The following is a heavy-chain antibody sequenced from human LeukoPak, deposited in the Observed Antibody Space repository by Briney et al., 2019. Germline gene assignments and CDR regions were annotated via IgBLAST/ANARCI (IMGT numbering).Heavy chain of an antibody. Sequence: PGGSLRLSCAATGFSFSSYWMNWVRQAPGKGLVWVSRINSNRSYTNYADSVKGRFTISRDNAKKTLYLQMNSLRAEDTAVYYCASDSMVRGVIRQYYYGMDVWGKGTTVTVSS. CDR3: ASDSMVRGVIRQYYYGMDV. CDR2: INSNRSYT. CDR1: GFSFSSYW. V-gene: IGHV3-74*01. D-gene: IGHD3-10*01. J-gene: IGHJ6*04.